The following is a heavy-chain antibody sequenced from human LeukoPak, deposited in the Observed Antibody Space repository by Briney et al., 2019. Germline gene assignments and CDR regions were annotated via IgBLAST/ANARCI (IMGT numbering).Heavy chain of an antibody. Sequence: SETLSLTCSVYGDSISTYYWSWIRQSPEKGLEWIGYILYTGDTHYNPSLRSRVTISIDTSKNQFSLKLSSVTAADTAVYYCARGVVIAPQTFDYWGQGSLVTV. CDR3: ARGVVIAPQTFDY. J-gene: IGHJ4*02. CDR1: GDSISTYY. V-gene: IGHV4-59*01. CDR2: ILYTGDT. D-gene: IGHD2-21*01.